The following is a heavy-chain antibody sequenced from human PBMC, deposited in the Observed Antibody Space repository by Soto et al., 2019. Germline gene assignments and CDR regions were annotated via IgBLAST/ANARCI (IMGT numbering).Heavy chain of an antibody. V-gene: IGHV3-23*01. J-gene: IGHJ4*02. CDR2: ISGSGGST. Sequence: GSLRLSCAASGFTFSSYAMSWVRQAPGKGLEWVSAISGSGGSTYYADSVKGRFTISRDNSKNTLYLQMNSLRAEDTAVYYCARGSGPEIYCSSTSCPILYWGQGTLVTVSS. CDR1: GFTFSSYA. D-gene: IGHD2-2*01. CDR3: ARGSGPEIYCSSTSCPILY.